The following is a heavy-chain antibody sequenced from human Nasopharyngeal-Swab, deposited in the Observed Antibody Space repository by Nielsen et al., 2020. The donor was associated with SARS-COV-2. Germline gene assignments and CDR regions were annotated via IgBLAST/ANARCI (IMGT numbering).Heavy chain of an antibody. D-gene: IGHD1-26*01. V-gene: IGHV3-53*04. Sequence: GESLKISCAASGFTVSSNYMSWVRQAPGKGLGWVSVIYSGGSTYYADSVKGRFTISRHNSKNTLYLQMNSLRAEDTAVYYCASINATYSGSYLDYWGQGTLVTVSS. CDR1: GFTVSSNY. CDR3: ASINATYSGSYLDY. CDR2: IYSGGST. J-gene: IGHJ4*02.